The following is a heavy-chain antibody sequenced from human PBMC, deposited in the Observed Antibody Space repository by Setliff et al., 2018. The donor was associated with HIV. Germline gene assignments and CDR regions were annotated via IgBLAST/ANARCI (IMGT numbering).Heavy chain of an antibody. V-gene: IGHV4-38-2*02. Sequence: PSETLSLTCSVSGYSLSSASYWGWIRQSPEKGLEWIGSISLSGSTYYNPSLQSRVTISIDVSKNHFSLNLKSVTAADTAIYYCARGLTAPAAAGSWGQGMLVTVSS. CDR2: ISLSGST. CDR1: GYSLSSASY. J-gene: IGHJ5*02. CDR3: ARGLTAPAAAGS. D-gene: IGHD6-13*01.